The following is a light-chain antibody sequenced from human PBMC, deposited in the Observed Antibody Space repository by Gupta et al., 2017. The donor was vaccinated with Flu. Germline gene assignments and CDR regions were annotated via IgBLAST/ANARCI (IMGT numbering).Light chain of an antibody. V-gene: IGLV8-61*01. CDR3: VLYMGSGIWV. CDR2: STK. J-gene: IGLJ3*02. Sequence: QTVVTQAPSFSVSPGGTVTLTCGLSSGSVSTSYYPSWYQQTPGQAPRTLIYSTKTRSSGVPDRFSGSILGNRAALTITGAQADDESDYYCVLYMGSGIWVFGGGTKLTVL. CDR1: SGSVSTSYY.